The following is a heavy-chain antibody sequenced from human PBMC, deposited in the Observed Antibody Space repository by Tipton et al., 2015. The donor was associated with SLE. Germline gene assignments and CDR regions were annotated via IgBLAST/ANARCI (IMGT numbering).Heavy chain of an antibody. J-gene: IGHJ4*02. V-gene: IGHV3-48*03. D-gene: IGHD3-16*01. Sequence: SLRLSCAASGFRFRTSNMNWVRQAPGKGLEWVSYISSSGASVHYADSVSGRFTISRDNTDNSLYLQMNSLRVEDTAVYYCATTRLVGPSDHWGQGTLVTVSS. CDR3: ATTRLVGPSDH. CDR2: ISSSGASV. CDR1: GFRFRTSN.